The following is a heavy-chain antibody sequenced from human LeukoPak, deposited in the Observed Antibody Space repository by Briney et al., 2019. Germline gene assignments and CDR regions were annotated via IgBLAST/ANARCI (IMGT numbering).Heavy chain of an antibody. CDR2: IKSKTDGGTT. V-gene: IGHV3-15*01. D-gene: IGHD3-10*01. J-gene: IGHJ4*02. Sequence: GGSLRLSCAASGFTFSNAWMSWVRQAPGKGLEWVGRIKSKTDGGTTDYAAPVKGRFTISRDDSKNTLYLQMNSLKTEDTAVYYCTTETGSLLLWFGYDYWGQGTLVTVSS. CDR1: GFTFSNAW. CDR3: TTETGSLLLWFGYDY.